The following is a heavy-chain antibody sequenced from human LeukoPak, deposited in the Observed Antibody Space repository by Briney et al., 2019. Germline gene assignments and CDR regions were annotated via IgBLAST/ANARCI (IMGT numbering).Heavy chain of an antibody. CDR2: INPNSGGT. J-gene: IGHJ4*02. CDR3: ARVRRDGYNSLFDY. D-gene: IGHD5-24*01. V-gene: IGHV1-2*06. CDR1: GYTFTGYY. Sequence: ASVKVSCKASGYTFTGYYMHRVRQAPGQGLEWMGRINPNSGGTNYAQKFQGRVTMTRDTSISTAYMELSRLRSDDTAVYYCARVRRDGYNSLFDYWGQGTLVTVSS.